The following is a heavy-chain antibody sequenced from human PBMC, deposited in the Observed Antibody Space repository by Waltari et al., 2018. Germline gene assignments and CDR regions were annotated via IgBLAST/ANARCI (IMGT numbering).Heavy chain of an antibody. J-gene: IGHJ4*02. CDR2: ISNGGATT. Sequence: GKGLEWVSRISNGGATTWYADSVKGRFTISRDNAKNTLYLQMNSLRAEDKAVYYCARENFDYWGQGVLVTVSS. V-gene: IGHV3-48*03. CDR3: ARENFDY.